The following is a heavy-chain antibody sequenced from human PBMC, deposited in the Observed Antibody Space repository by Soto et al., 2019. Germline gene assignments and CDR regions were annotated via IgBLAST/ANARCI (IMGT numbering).Heavy chain of an antibody. Sequence: KVSCKDSGYTFTSYGISWVRQAPGQGLEWMGIIYPGDSDTRYSPSFQGRVTISADKSISTAYLQWSSLKASDTAMYYCARSQAVVSRINDAFNIWGQGTMVTVSS. J-gene: IGHJ3*02. CDR2: IYPGDSDT. D-gene: IGHD2-21*01. CDR1: GYTFTSYG. V-gene: IGHV5-51*01. CDR3: ARSQAVVSRINDAFNI.